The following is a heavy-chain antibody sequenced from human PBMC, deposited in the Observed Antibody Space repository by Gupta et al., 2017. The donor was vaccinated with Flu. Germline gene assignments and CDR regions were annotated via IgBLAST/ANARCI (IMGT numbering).Heavy chain of an antibody. CDR1: GFPFSSYS. CDR3: ARVLAAVTLLDY. Sequence: EVQLVESGGGLVKPGGSLRLSCAAPGFPFSSYSINRVRQAPGKGREWVSSISSSSSYIYYADSVKGRFTISRDNAKNSLYLQMNSLRAEDTAVYYCARVLAAVTLLDYWGQGTLVTVSS. CDR2: ISSSSSYI. J-gene: IGHJ4*02. V-gene: IGHV3-21*01. D-gene: IGHD4-17*01.